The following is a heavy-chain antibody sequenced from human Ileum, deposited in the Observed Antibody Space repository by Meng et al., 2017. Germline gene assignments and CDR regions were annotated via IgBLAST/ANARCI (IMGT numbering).Heavy chain of an antibody. CDR3: ARFYGSGTFEVHDY. D-gene: IGHD3-10*01. CDR2: IHHSGSR. Sequence: LQESGPVLVSPSETLSLTCLVSCGSGSGATFCWSWIRQPRGKGLEWIGRIHHSGSRNYNPSLKSRVTMSVDTSKNQVSLRLTSVTAADTAVYYCARFYGSGTFEVHDYWGQGTLVTVSS. J-gene: IGHJ4*02. CDR1: CGSGSGATFC. V-gene: IGHV4-61*01.